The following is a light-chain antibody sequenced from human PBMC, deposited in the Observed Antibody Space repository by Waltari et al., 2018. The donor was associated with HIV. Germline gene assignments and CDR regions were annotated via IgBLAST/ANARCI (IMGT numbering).Light chain of an antibody. J-gene: IGLJ3*02. V-gene: IGLV1-47*01. CDR3: AAWDDSLSGSWV. CDR2: RNN. CDR1: SSTIGRNY. Sequence: QSVMTQPPSASGTHGQRVTISCSGSSSTIGRNYVQWYQQLPGTTPKLLIYRNNQRPSGFPDRCSRSKSGTSASLAISGLRSEDEADYYCAAWDDSLSGSWVFGGGTQVTVL.